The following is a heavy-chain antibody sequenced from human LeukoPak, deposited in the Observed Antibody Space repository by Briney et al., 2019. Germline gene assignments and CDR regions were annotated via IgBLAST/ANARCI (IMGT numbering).Heavy chain of an antibody. J-gene: IGHJ5*02. CDR2: INAGNGNT. CDR3: ARDHFPKYSSGWSEFNWFDP. Sequence: GASVKVSCKASGYTFTSYAMHWVRQAPGQRLEWMGWINAGNGNTKYSQKFQGRVTITRDTSASTAYMELSSPRSEDTAVYYCARDHFPKYSSGWSEFNWFDPWGQGTLVTVSS. V-gene: IGHV1-3*01. D-gene: IGHD6-19*01. CDR1: GYTFTSYA.